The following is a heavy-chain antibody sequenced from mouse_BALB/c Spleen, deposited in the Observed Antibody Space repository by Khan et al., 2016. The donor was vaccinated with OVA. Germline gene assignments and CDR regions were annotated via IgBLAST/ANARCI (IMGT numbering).Heavy chain of an antibody. Sequence: VQLQESGPGLVQPSQSLSITCTVSGFSSSSYGVHWVRQSPGKGLEWLGVIWSGGSTDFNAAFISRLSISQDNSKNQVFFKRNSLQTNDTAIYFCARGGVPFAYWGQGTLVTVSA. J-gene: IGHJ3*01. CDR3: ARGGVPFAY. CDR2: IWSGGST. CDR1: GFSSSSYG. V-gene: IGHV2-2*02.